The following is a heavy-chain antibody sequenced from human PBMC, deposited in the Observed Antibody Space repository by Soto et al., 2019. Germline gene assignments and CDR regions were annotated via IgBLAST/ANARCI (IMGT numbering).Heavy chain of an antibody. Sequence: GGSLRLSCAASGFTFSSYGMHWVRQAPGKGLEWVAVISYDGSNKYYADSVKGRFTISRDNSKNTLYLQMNSLRAEDTAVYYCAKSPGYDSSGRYYYYYGMDVWGQGTTVTVSS. J-gene: IGHJ6*02. V-gene: IGHV3-30*18. CDR1: GFTFSSYG. D-gene: IGHD3-22*01. CDR3: AKSPGYDSSGRYYYYYGMDV. CDR2: ISYDGSNK.